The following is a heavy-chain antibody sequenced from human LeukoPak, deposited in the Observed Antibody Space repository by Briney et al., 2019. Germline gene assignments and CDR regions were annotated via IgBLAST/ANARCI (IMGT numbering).Heavy chain of an antibody. J-gene: IGHJ4*02. CDR2: INTNTGNP. Sequence: ASVKASCKASGYTFTSYAMNWVRQAPGQGLEWMGWINTNTGNPTYAQGFTGRFVFSLDTSVSTAYLQISSLKAEDTAVYYCARLLCGEDGSGQGDYWGQGTLVTVSS. CDR1: GYTFTSYA. V-gene: IGHV7-4-1*02. CDR3: ARLLCGEDGSGQGDY. D-gene: IGHD2-15*01.